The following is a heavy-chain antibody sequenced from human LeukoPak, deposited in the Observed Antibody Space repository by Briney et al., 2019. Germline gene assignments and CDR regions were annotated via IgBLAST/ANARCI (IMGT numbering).Heavy chain of an antibody. J-gene: IGHJ4*02. Sequence: GGSLRLSCAASGFTFSSYAMSWVRQAPGKGLEWVSAISGSGGSTYYADSVRGRFTISRDNSKNTLYLQMNSLRAEDTAVYYCAKDLRWYSSGRWGVYWGQGTLVTVSP. CDR3: AKDLRWYSSGRWGVY. V-gene: IGHV3-23*01. CDR2: ISGSGGST. CDR1: GFTFSSYA. D-gene: IGHD6-19*01.